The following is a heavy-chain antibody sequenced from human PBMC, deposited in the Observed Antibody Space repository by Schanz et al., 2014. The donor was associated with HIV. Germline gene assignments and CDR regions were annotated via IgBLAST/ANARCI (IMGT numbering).Heavy chain of an antibody. V-gene: IGHV3-9*01. D-gene: IGHD1-26*01. CDR2: ISWNSGSI. CDR3: AKDIGRDVGYGLDV. CDR1: GFTLSNSA. Sequence: VQMVESGGGVVQPGRSLRLSCAASGFTLSNSAMHWVRQAPGKGLEWVSGISWNSGSIGYADSVKGRFTISRDNAKNSLHLQMNSLRAEDTALYYCAKDIGRDVGYGLDVWGQGTTVTVSS. J-gene: IGHJ6*02.